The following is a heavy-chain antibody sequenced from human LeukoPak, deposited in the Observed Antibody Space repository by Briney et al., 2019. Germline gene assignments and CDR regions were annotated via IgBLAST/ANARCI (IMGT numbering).Heavy chain of an antibody. J-gene: IGHJ4*02. CDR2: IKQDGSEK. CDR3: ARDSFVLPAATFDY. CDR1: GFTFSSYW. D-gene: IGHD2-2*01. V-gene: IGHV3-7*01. Sequence: GGSLRLSCAASGFTFSSYWMSWVRQAPGKGLEWVANIKQDGSEKYYVDSVEGRFAISRDNAKNSLYLQMNSLRAEDTAVYYCARDSFVLPAATFDYWGQGTLVTVSS.